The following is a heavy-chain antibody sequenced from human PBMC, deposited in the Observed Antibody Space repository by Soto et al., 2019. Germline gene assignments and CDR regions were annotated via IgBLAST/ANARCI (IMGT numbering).Heavy chain of an antibody. V-gene: IGHV4-39*06. J-gene: IGHJ4*02. CDR1: GGSISSSSYY. Sequence: ASETLSLTCSVSGGSISSSSYYWAWIRQAPGKGLEWIGSINYSGKTYYNPSLKSRVTISVDTSKNQFPLKLTSVTAADTAVYYCARDKITGLFDYWGQGTLVTVSS. CDR2: INYSGKT. CDR3: ARDKITGLFDY. D-gene: IGHD2-8*02.